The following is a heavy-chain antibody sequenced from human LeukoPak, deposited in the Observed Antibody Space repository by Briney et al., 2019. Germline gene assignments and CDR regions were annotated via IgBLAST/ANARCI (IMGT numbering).Heavy chain of an antibody. CDR2: ISGSGTTT. V-gene: IGHV3-23*01. D-gene: IGHD2-15*01. J-gene: IGHJ4*02. CDR1: GFIFSSYA. Sequence: GGSLRLSCAASGFIFSSYAMTWVRQAPGRGLEWLSTISGSGTTTYYVDSVKGRFTVSRDNSKNTLYLQMNSLGAEDTAVYYCAKGGSGGYQAPLDYWGQGTLVTVSS. CDR3: AKGGSGGYQAPLDY.